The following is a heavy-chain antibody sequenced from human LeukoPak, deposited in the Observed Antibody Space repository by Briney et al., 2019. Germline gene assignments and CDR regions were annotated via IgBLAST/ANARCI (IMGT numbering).Heavy chain of an antibody. J-gene: IGHJ4*02. CDR2: ISSSRTYI. V-gene: IGHV3-21*04. CDR1: GFTFSSYS. CDR3: AKGNGKAATGSVVDY. D-gene: IGHD6-13*01. Sequence: PGGSLRLSCAASGFTFSSYSLNWVRQAPGKGLEWVSSISSSRTYIYYADSVKGRFTISRDNAKNSLYLQMNSLRAEDTAVYYCAKGNGKAATGSVVDYWGQGTLVTVSS.